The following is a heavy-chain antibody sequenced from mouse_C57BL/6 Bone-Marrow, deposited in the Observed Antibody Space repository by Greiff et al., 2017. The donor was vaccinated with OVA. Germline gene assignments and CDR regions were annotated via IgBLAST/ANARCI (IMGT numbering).Heavy chain of an antibody. V-gene: IGHV1-4*01. CDR3: AREDGDWFAY. D-gene: IGHD2-13*01. CDR2: INPSSGYT. Sequence: VQLQQSGAELARPGASVKMSCKASGYTFTSYTMHWVKQSPGQGLEWIGYINPSSGYTKYNQKFKDKATLTADKSYSTAYMQLSSLTSEDSAVYYCAREDGDWFAYWGQGTLVTVSA. J-gene: IGHJ3*01. CDR1: GYTFTSYT.